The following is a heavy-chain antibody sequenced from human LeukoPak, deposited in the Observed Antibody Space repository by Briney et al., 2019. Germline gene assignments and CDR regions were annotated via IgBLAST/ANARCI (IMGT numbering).Heavy chain of an antibody. Sequence: GESLKISCQGSGYSFTSYWIGWVRQMPGKGLEWMGIIYPGDSDTRYSPSFQGQVTISADKSISTAYLQWSSLKASDTAMYYCARPAAAHFDWLLGAFDIWGQGTMVTVSS. CDR3: ARPAAAHFDWLLGAFDI. CDR2: IYPGDSDT. J-gene: IGHJ3*02. V-gene: IGHV5-51*01. CDR1: GYSFTSYW. D-gene: IGHD3-9*01.